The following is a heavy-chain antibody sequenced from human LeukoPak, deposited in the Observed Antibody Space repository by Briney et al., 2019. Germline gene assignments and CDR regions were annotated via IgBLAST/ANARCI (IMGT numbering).Heavy chain of an antibody. CDR3: ARVYYYGMDV. J-gene: IGHJ6*02. CDR1: GGSISSSSYY. V-gene: IGHV4-39*07. Sequence: SETLSLTCTVSGGSISSSSYYWGWIRQPPGKGLEWIGEINHSGSTNYNPSLKSRVTISVDTSKNQFSLKLSSVTAADTAVYYCARVYYYGMDVWGQGTTVTVSS. CDR2: INHSGST.